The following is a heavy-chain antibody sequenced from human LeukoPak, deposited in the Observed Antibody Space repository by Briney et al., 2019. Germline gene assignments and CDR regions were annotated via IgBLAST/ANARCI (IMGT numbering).Heavy chain of an antibody. D-gene: IGHD6-13*01. CDR1: GVTLSNYA. CDR3: ARGPLIAAAGTW. V-gene: IGHV3-23*01. CDR2: ISSSGSGGNT. J-gene: IGHJ4*02. Sequence: PGGSLRLSCVASGVTLSNYAMSWARQAPGKGLEWVSGISSSGSGGNTYYADYVKGRFTISRDSSRNTLFLHMNTLRAEDTAMYYCARGPLIAAAGTWWGQGTLVTVSS.